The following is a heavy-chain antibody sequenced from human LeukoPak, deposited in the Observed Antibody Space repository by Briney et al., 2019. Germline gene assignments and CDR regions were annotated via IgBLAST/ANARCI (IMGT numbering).Heavy chain of an antibody. CDR1: GFTFSSYA. Sequence: SGGSLRLSCAASGFTFSSYAMSWVRQAPGKGLEWVSAISGSGGSTYYADSVKGRFTISRDNSKNTLYLQMNSLRAEDTAVYYCAKVGTWYYYDTLDYWGQGTLVAVSS. D-gene: IGHD3-22*01. CDR2: ISGSGGST. V-gene: IGHV3-23*01. J-gene: IGHJ4*02. CDR3: AKVGTWYYYDTLDY.